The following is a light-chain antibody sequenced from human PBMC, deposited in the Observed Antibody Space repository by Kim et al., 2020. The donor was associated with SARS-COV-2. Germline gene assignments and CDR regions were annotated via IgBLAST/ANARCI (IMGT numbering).Light chain of an antibody. CDR2: GAS. Sequence: EFVLTQSPCTLSLSPGERATLSCRASQSVSNTYVAWYQQKPGQAPRLLIYGASRRATGIPDRFSGSGSETDFTLSISRLEPEDFAVYYCQQYSNSPHTFGQGTKVDIK. V-gene: IGKV3-20*01. CDR3: QQYSNSPHT. J-gene: IGKJ1*01. CDR1: QSVSNTY.